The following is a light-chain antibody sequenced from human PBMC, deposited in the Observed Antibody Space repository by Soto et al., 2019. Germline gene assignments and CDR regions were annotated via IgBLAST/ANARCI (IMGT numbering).Light chain of an antibody. CDR3: ATWDDRLTAWV. J-gene: IGLJ3*02. V-gene: IGLV1-44*01. CDR1: SSNIARRS. Sequence: QSVLTQPPSASGTPGQRVTISCSGSSSNIARRSVYWYQQLPGTAPKLLMYYNDMLPSGVSDRFSGSKSGTSASLAISGLQSEDEGDYYCATWDDRLTAWVFGGGTKLTVL. CDR2: YND.